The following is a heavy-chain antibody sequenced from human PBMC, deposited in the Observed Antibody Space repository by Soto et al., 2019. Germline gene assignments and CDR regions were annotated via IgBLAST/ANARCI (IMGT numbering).Heavy chain of an antibody. Sequence: QPGGSLRLSCAASGFTFSSYGMHWVRQAPGKGLEWVAVISYDGSNKYYADSVKGRFTISRDNSKNTLYLQMNSLRAEDTAVYYCAKSHAYPFDYWGQGTLVTVSS. J-gene: IGHJ4*02. CDR2: ISYDGSNK. V-gene: IGHV3-30*18. CDR1: GFTFSSYG. CDR3: AKSHAYPFDY.